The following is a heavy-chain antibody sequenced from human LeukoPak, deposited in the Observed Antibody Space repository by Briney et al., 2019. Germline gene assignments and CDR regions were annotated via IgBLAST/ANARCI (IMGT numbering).Heavy chain of an antibody. J-gene: IGHJ4*02. CDR1: GFTFSSYA. Sequence: GGSLRLSCAASGFTFSSYAMSWVRQAPGKGLEWVSAISGSGGSTYYADSVKGRFTISRDKSKNTLYLLMNSLRAEDTAVYYCARVQRVPPGRFFDYWGQGTLVTVSS. CDR3: ARVQRVPPGRFFDY. D-gene: IGHD3-10*01. CDR2: ISGSGGST. V-gene: IGHV3-23*01.